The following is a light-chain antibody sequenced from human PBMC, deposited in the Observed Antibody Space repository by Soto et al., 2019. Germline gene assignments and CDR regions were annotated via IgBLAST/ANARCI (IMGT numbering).Light chain of an antibody. CDR1: QSISIT. CDR2: GAS. Sequence: EIVFTQSPGTLSLSPGERAPLSCRASQSISITSLAWYQQKPGQAPRLLIYGASTRATGIPARFSGSGSGTEFTPTISSLQSEDLAVYYGQQYNNWPQWTVGQGTKVEIK. J-gene: IGKJ1*01. V-gene: IGKV3-15*01. CDR3: QQYNNWPQWT.